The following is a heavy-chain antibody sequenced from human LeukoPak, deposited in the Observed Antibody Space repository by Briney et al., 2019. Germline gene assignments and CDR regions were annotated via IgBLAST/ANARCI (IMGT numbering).Heavy chain of an antibody. CDR1: GFTFSSYX. Sequence: GGXXRXXCAASGFTFSSYXMNWVXQAPGKGXXXXAFIRYDGSNKYYVDSVKGRCTISRDNSKNTLYLQMNSLRAEDTAVYYCAKDRSDFWSGYLPSYMDVWGKGTTVTVSS. V-gene: IGHV3-30*02. J-gene: IGHJ6*03. CDR3: AKDRSDFWSGYLPSYMDV. CDR2: IRYDGSNK. D-gene: IGHD3-3*01.